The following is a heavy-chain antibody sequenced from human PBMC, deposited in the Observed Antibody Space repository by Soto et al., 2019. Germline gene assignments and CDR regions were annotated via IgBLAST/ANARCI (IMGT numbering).Heavy chain of an antibody. Sequence: SETLSLTCTVSGGSISSYYWSWIRQPPGKGLEWIGYIYYSGSTNYNPSLKSRVTISVDTSKNQFSLKLSSVTAADTAVYYCARVPSYCSSPSCYSPFDSWGQGTLVTVSS. CDR2: IYYSGST. D-gene: IGHD2-2*02. CDR3: ARVPSYCSSPSCYSPFDS. CDR1: GGSISSYY. J-gene: IGHJ5*01. V-gene: IGHV4-59*01.